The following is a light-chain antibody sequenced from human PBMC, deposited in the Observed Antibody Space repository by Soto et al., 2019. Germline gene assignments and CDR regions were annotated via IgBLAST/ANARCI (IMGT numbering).Light chain of an antibody. CDR3: SSFTTSSTPV. CDR2: DVS. J-gene: IGLJ1*01. V-gene: IGLV2-14*01. CDR1: SSDVGSFDS. Sequence: QSVLTQPASVSGSPGQPITISCSGTSSDVGSFDSVAWYQHNPGKAPQLMIYDVSKRPPGVSSRFSSSKSGTTASLSISGLQTEDEANYYCSSFTTSSTPVVGTGTKATVL.